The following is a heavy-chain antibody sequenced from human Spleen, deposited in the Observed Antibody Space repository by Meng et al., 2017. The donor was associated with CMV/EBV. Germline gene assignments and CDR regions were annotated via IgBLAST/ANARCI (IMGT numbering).Heavy chain of an antibody. CDR2: INHSGST. Sequence: VQLQQWGAGLLKPSETLSLTGAVYGESFSGYYCSWIRQPPGKGLEWIGEINHSGSTNYNPSLKSRVTISVDTSKNQFSLKLSSVTAADTAVYYCARSGRFDYWGQGTLVTVSS. D-gene: IGHD1-14*01. CDR3: ARSGRFDY. V-gene: IGHV4-34*02. J-gene: IGHJ4*02. CDR1: GESFSGYY.